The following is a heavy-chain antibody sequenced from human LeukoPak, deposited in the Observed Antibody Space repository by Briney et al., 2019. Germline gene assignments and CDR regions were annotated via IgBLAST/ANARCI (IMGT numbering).Heavy chain of an antibody. Sequence: SETLSLTCAGYGGSFSGYYWSWIRQPPGKGREWIGEINHSGSTNYNPSLKSRVTISVDTSKNQFSLKLSSVTAADTAVYYCARSTGPLRYFDWPQGYFDLWGRGTLVTVSS. CDR2: INHSGST. D-gene: IGHD3-9*01. V-gene: IGHV4-34*01. J-gene: IGHJ2*01. CDR1: GGSFSGYY. CDR3: ARSTGPLRYFDWPQGYFDL.